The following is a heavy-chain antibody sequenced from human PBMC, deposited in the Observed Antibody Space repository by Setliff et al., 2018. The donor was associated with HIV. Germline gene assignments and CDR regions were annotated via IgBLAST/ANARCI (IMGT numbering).Heavy chain of an antibody. J-gene: IGHJ5*02. Sequence: GASVKVSCKASGGTFSSYAISWVRQAPGQGLEWMGGIIPILGIANYAQKFQGRVTITADKSTSTAYMELSSLRSEDTAVYYCARGNTIVRGRNWFDPWGQGTLVTVSS. CDR1: GGTFSSYA. D-gene: IGHD3-10*01. CDR2: IIPILGIA. CDR3: ARGNTIVRGRNWFDP. V-gene: IGHV1-69*10.